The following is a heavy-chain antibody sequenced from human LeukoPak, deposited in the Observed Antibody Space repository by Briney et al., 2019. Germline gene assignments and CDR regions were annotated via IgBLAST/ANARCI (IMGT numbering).Heavy chain of an antibody. Sequence: GGSLRLSCAASGFTFSSYGMHWVRQAPGKGLEWVAVISYDGSNKYYADSVKGRFTISRDNSKNTLYLQMNSLRAEDTAVYYCAKDLRVWGATAPFDYWGQGTLVTVSS. J-gene: IGHJ4*02. CDR3: AKDLRVWGATAPFDY. D-gene: IGHD1-26*01. V-gene: IGHV3-30*18. CDR1: GFTFSSYG. CDR2: ISYDGSNK.